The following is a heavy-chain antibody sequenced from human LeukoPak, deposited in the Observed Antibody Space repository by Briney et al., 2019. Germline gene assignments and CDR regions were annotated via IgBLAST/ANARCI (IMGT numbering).Heavy chain of an antibody. CDR2: IYHSGST. CDR3: ARSRGGFGDYGSWFDP. Sequence: RPSETLSLTCTVSGYSISSGYYWGWIRQPPGKGLEWIGSIYHSGSTYYNPSLKSRVTISVDTSKNQFSLKVSSVTAADTAFYYCARSRGGFGDYGSWFDPWGQGTLVTVSS. V-gene: IGHV4-38-2*02. CDR1: GYSISSGYY. J-gene: IGHJ5*02. D-gene: IGHD4-17*01.